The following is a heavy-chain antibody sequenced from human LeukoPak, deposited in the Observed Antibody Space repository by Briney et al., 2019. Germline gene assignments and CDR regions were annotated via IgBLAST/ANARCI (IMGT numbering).Heavy chain of an antibody. D-gene: IGHD2-2*02. V-gene: IGHV1-2*02. J-gene: IGHJ5*02. Sequence: ASVKVSCKASGGTFSSYAISWVRQAPGQGLEWMGWITPNSGGTKYAQKFQGRVTMTRDTSISTVYMELSGLRSDDTAVYYCARGFRLSAIEDWFDPWGQGTLVTVSS. CDR2: ITPNSGGT. CDR1: GGTFSSYA. CDR3: ARGFRLSAIEDWFDP.